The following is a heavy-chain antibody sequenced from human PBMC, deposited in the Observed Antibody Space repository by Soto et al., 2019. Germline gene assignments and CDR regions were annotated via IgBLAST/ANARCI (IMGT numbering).Heavy chain of an antibody. Sequence: KSSETLSLTCSVSGGSINSYWWSWIRQPAGKGLEWIGRVYSSGTTDYNPSLNSRATMSVETSKNQFSLKLTSATAADTAVYYCARDIGSYAYAEGYWGQGIQVTVSS. V-gene: IGHV4-4*07. CDR2: VYSSGTT. CDR3: ARDIGSYAYAEGY. D-gene: IGHD2-2*01. J-gene: IGHJ4*02. CDR1: GGSINSYW.